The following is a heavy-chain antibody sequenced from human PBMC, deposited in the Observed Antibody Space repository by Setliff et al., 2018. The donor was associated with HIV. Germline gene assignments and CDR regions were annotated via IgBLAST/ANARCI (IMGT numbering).Heavy chain of an antibody. V-gene: IGHV4-61*02. J-gene: IGHJ4*02. CDR3: ARVIFGAVRGVLDY. CDR2: IYTIGSA. Sequence: PSETLSLTCTVSGGSISTGSYYWSWIRQPAGKGLEWVGRIYTIGSANYNPSLKGRVSISLDTSKNRMSLNLTSVPSADTAIYYCARVIFGAVRGVLDYWGQGTPVTVSS. CDR1: GGSISTGSYY. D-gene: IGHD3-3*01.